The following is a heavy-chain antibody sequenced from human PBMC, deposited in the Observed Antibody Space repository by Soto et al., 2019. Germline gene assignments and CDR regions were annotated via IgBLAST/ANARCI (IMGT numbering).Heavy chain of an antibody. D-gene: IGHD3-22*01. CDR1: GYTFTSYG. CDR2: ISAYNGNT. J-gene: IGHJ3*02. CDR3: ARVPYDSSGYYPPVYAFDI. Sequence: AASVKVSCKASGYTFTSYGISWVRQAPGQGLEWMGWISAYNGNTNYAQKLQGRVTMTTDTSTSTAYMELRSLRSDDTAVYYCARVPYDSSGYYPPVYAFDIWGQGTMVTVSS. V-gene: IGHV1-18*04.